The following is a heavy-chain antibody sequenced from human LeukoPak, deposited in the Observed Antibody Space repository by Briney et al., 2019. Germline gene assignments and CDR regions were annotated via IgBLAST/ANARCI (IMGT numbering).Heavy chain of an antibody. CDR2: IYYSGST. D-gene: IGHD6-19*01. Sequence: SETLSLTCTVSGGSISSYYWSWIRQPPGKGLEWIGYIYYSGSTNYNPSLKSRVTISVDTSKNQFSLKLSSVTAADTAVYYCARMVAGNDYWGQGTLVTVSS. V-gene: IGHV4-59*08. CDR1: GGSISSYY. CDR3: ARMVAGNDY. J-gene: IGHJ4*02.